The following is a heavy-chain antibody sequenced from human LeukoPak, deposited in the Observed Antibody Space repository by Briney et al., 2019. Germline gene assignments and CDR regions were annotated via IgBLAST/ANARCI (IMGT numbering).Heavy chain of an antibody. J-gene: IGHJ4*02. Sequence: SETLSLTCTVSGGSVSSGSYYWSWIRQPPGKGLEWIGYIYYSGSTSYNPSLKSRVTISMDTSKNQFSLKLSSVTATDTAVYYCARGPGQQWLVDFDYWGQGTLVTVSS. D-gene: IGHD6-19*01. CDR3: ARGPGQQWLVDFDY. CDR2: IYYSGST. CDR1: GGSVSSGSYY. V-gene: IGHV4-61*01.